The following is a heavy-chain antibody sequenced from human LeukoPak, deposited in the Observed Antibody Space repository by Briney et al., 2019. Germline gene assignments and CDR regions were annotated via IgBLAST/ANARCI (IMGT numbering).Heavy chain of an antibody. J-gene: IGHJ4*02. V-gene: IGHV3-23*01. CDR3: ARDYYESSGYPPEPYDN. CDR2: ISSSGAST. D-gene: IGHD3-22*01. CDR1: GFTFTSYS. Sequence: PGGSLRLSCAASGFTFTSYSMNWVRQAPGKGLEWVSAISSSGASTYYADSVKGRFTISRDNSKNTLYLQMNSLRTEDTAVYYCARDYYESSGYPPEPYDNWGQGTLVTVSS.